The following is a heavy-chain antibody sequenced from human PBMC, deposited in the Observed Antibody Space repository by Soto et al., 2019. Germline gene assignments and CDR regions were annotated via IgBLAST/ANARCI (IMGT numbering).Heavy chain of an antibody. D-gene: IGHD6-19*01. J-gene: IGHJ3*02. Sequence: GESLKISCKGSGYSFTSYWIGWVRQMPGKGLEWMGIIYPGDSDTRYSPSFQGQVTISADKSISTAYLQWSSLKASDTAMYYCASPADHSSGWYGAFDIWGQGTMVTVS. CDR1: GYSFTSYW. CDR3: ASPADHSSGWYGAFDI. CDR2: IYPGDSDT. V-gene: IGHV5-51*01.